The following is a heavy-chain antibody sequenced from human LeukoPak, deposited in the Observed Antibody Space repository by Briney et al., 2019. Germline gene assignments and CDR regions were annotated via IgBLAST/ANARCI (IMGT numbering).Heavy chain of an antibody. V-gene: IGHV3-23*01. CDR2: ISGSGGST. D-gene: IGHD3-22*01. CDR3: AKDVEGSGSAPDY. J-gene: IGHJ4*02. CDR1: GFTFSSYA. Sequence: GGSLRLSCAASGFTFSSYAMSWVRQAPGKGLEWVSVISGSGGSTYYAESVKGRLTISRDNSKNTLYLQMNSLRVEDTAVYCCAKDVEGSGSAPDYWGQGTLVTVSS.